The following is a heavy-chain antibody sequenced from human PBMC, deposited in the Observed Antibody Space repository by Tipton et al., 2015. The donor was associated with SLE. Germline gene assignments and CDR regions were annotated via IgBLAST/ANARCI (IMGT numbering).Heavy chain of an antibody. CDR1: GGSITSGTYY. CDR3: AREFDYYDSSYSRGAIDI. D-gene: IGHD3-22*01. Sequence: TLSLTCTVSGGSITSGTYYWTWIRQPAGKGLEGIGHTSSRGSTNYNPSLKSRVTISLDTSKNQLSLRLSSVTAADTAAYYCAREFDYYDSSYSRGAIDIWGQGTLVTVSS. CDR2: TSSRGST. V-gene: IGHV4-61*09. J-gene: IGHJ3*02.